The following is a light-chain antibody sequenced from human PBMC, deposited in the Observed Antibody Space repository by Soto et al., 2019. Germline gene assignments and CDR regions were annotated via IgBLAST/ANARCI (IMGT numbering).Light chain of an antibody. CDR3: QQSYSPLFT. J-gene: IGKJ3*01. Sequence: DIQMTQSPSSLSASVGDRVTITCRASQSISSYLNWYQQKPGKAPKLLIYAASSLQSGVPSRFSGSGSGTDFTLTISSLQPEVFATYYCQQSYSPLFTFGPGTKVDIK. CDR1: QSISSY. V-gene: IGKV1-39*01. CDR2: AAS.